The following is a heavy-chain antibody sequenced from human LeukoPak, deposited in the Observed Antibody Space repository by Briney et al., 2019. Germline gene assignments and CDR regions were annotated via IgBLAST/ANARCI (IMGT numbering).Heavy chain of an antibody. Sequence: GGSLRLSCAASGFTFSSYPLHWVRQAPGKGLEWVTLISYDGSKIYYADSVKGRFTISRDNSKNTLYLQMNSLRAEDTAVYYCAREKYPVRGVTHYFDYWGQGTLVTVSS. CDR2: ISYDGSKI. CDR3: AREKYPVRGVTHYFDY. CDR1: GFTFSSYP. J-gene: IGHJ4*02. V-gene: IGHV3-30-3*01. D-gene: IGHD3-10*01.